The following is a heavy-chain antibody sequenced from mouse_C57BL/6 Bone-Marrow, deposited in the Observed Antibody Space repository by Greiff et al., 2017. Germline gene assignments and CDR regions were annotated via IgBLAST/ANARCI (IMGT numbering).Heavy chain of an antibody. V-gene: IGHV1-55*01. CDR1: GYTFTSYW. CDR3: TREGFDY. J-gene: IGHJ2*01. Sequence: QVQLQQPGAELVKPGASVKMSCKASGYTFTSYWITWVKQRPGQGLEWIGDIYPGSGSTNYNEKFKSKATLTADKSSSTAYMELRSLTSEDSAVYYCTREGFDYWGQGTTLTVSS. CDR2: IYPGSGST.